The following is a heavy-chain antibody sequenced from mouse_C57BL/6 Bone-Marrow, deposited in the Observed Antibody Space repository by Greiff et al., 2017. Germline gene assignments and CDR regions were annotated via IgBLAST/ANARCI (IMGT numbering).Heavy chain of an antibody. CDR3: LTFSYYYAMDY. Sequence: EVKLQESGAELVRPGASVKLSCTASGFNIKDDYMHWVKQRPEQGLEWIGWIDPENGDTEYASKFQGKATITADTSSNTAYLQLSSLTSEDTAVYYCLTFSYYYAMDYWGQGTSVTVSS. J-gene: IGHJ4*01. CDR1: GFNIKDDY. CDR2: IDPENGDT. V-gene: IGHV14-4*01.